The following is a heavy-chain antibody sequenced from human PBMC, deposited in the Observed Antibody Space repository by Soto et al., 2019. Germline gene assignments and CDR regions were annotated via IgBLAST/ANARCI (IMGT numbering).Heavy chain of an antibody. D-gene: IGHD5-18*01. CDR3: ARSVDTTRVPQGYYYGMDV. J-gene: IGHJ6*02. CDR2: LYNTGST. V-gene: IGHV4-59*01. Sequence: SETLSLTCTVSGASISRYYGCWFRQSPGKGLEWIGYLYNTGSTIYNPSLKSRVTISVDTSKNQFSLKMNSVTAADTAVYYCARSVDTTRVPQGYYYGMDVWGQGTTVTVSS. CDR1: GASISRYY.